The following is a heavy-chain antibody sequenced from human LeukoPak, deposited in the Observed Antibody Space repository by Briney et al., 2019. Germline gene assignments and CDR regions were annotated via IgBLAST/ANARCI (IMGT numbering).Heavy chain of an antibody. J-gene: IGHJ4*02. Sequence: GGSLRLSCAASGFTFNSYAMSWVRQAPGKGLEWVSNISGSGRGGRTYYADSVKGRFTISRDNSKNTLYLQMNSLRAEDTAVYYCAKSGLNRFGYWGQGTLVTVSS. D-gene: IGHD2-15*01. CDR1: GFTFNSYA. CDR2: ISGSGRGGRT. V-gene: IGHV3-23*01. CDR3: AKSGLNRFGY.